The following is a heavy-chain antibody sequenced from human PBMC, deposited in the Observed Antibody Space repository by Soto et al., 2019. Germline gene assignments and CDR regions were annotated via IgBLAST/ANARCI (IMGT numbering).Heavy chain of an antibody. V-gene: IGHV1-58*01. J-gene: IGHJ3*01. D-gene: IGHD2-21*02. Sequence: SVKVSCKTSGFTFTNSAVQWVRQARGQRLEWIGWIIVASGRTNYAREVQERVTISRDTPTSTAYMELSGLRSEDTAVYYCVAELYSGGGCCSFDFWGQGTMVTVSS. CDR3: VAELYSGGGCCSFDF. CDR2: IIVASGRT. CDR1: GFTFTNSA.